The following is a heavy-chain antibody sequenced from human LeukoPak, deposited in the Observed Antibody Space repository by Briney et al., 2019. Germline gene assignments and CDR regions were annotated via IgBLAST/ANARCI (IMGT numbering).Heavy chain of an antibody. Sequence: GGSLRLSCTASGFRFSNYAMNWVRQAPGKGLEWVSVISGGGSSTNYADSVKGRFTISRENSKNTLYLQMNSLRAEDTAVYYCARGFVYTGLDYWGQGTLVTVSS. J-gene: IGHJ4*02. V-gene: IGHV3-23*01. CDR1: GFRFSNYA. CDR2: ISGGGSST. D-gene: IGHD5/OR15-5a*01. CDR3: ARGFVYTGLDY.